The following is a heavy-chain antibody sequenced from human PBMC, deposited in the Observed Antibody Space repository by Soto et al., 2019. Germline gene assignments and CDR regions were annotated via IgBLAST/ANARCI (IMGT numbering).Heavy chain of an antibody. J-gene: IGHJ2*01. D-gene: IGHD3-22*01. CDR2: IHYSGST. V-gene: IGHV4-31*03. CDR3: ARLPYYYDSSGNYKWYFDL. Sequence: QVQLQESGPGLVKPSQTLSLTCTVSGGSINSGGYYWSWIRQHPGKGLEWIGYIHYSGSTYYNPSLKSRVTISIDTSKNQFSLKLSSVTAADTAVYYCARLPYYYDSSGNYKWYFDLWGRGTLVTVSS. CDR1: GGSINSGGYY.